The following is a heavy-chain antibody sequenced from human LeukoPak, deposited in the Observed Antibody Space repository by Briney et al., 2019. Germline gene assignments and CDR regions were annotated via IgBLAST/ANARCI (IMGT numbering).Heavy chain of an antibody. V-gene: IGHV3-7*01. D-gene: IGHD4-11*01. CDR3: AKDAQVYSTYDWRWFDP. Sequence: GGSLRLSCAASGFTFSSYWMSWVRQAPGKGLEWVANIKQDGREKNYVDSVKGRFTISRDNAKNSLYLQMNSLRAEDTAIYYCAKDAQVYSTYDWRWFDPWGQGTLVTASS. J-gene: IGHJ5*02. CDR1: GFTFSSYW. CDR2: IKQDGREK.